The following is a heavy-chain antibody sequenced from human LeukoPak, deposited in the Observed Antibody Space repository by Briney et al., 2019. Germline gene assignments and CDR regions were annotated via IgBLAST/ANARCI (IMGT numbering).Heavy chain of an antibody. D-gene: IGHD3-22*01. CDR2: ISGSGGST. V-gene: IGHV3-23*01. Sequence: GGSLRLSCAASGFTFSSYGMSWVRQAPGKGLEWVSGISGSGGSTYYADSVKGRFTISRDNAKNSLYLQMNSLRAEDTAVYYCARETYYYDSSGYDPGAFDIWGQGTMVTVSS. CDR3: ARETYYYDSSGYDPGAFDI. J-gene: IGHJ3*02. CDR1: GFTFSSYG.